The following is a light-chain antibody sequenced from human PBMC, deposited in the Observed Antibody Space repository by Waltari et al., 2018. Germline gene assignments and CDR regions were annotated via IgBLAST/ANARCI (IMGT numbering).Light chain of an antibody. CDR2: VNSDGSH. CDR1: SGHSSNI. Sequence: QLVLTQSPSASASLGASVKLTCTLDSGHSSNIIAWLQQQPEKGPRYLMRVNSDGSHSKGDGIPDRFSGSSSGAGRYLTISSLQSEDEADYYCQTGGHGAWVFGGGTKLTVL. CDR3: QTGGHGAWV. V-gene: IGLV4-69*01. J-gene: IGLJ3*02.